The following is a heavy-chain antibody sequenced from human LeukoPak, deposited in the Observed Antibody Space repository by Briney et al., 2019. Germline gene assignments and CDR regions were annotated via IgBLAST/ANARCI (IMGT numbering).Heavy chain of an antibody. CDR2: ISWNSGSI. D-gene: IGHD5-24*01. Sequence: PGRSLRLSCAASGFTFDNYAMHWVRQGPGKGLEWVSGISWNSGSIGYADSVKGRFTISRDNAKNSLYLQMNSLRAEDTALYYCVKEAGRWLQDGMDVWGQGTTVTVAS. CDR3: VKEAGRWLQDGMDV. CDR1: GFTFDNYA. J-gene: IGHJ6*02. V-gene: IGHV3-9*01.